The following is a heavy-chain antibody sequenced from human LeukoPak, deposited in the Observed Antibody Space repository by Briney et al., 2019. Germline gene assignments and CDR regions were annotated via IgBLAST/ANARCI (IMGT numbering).Heavy chain of an antibody. D-gene: IGHD3-10*01. J-gene: IGHJ4*02. V-gene: IGHV4-30-2*01. CDR3: ARVSRTMGFDY. CDR1: GGSISSGGYS. Sequence: PSQTLSLTCAVSGGSISSGGYSWSWIRQPPGKGLEWIGYIYHSGSTYYNPSLKSRVTISVDRSKNQFSLKLSSVTAADTAVYYCARVSRTMGFDYWGQGTLVTVSS. CDR2: IYHSGST.